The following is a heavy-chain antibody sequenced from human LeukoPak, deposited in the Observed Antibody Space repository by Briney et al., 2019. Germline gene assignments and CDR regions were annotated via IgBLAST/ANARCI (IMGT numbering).Heavy chain of an antibody. J-gene: IGHJ4*02. V-gene: IGHV4-59*08. CDR1: GGSISSYY. CDR2: IYYSGST. CDR3: ARGVYSSPLDY. D-gene: IGHD4-11*01. Sequence: SETLSLTCTVSGGSISSYYWSWIRQPPGKGLEWIGYIYYSGSTNYNPSLKSRVTISVDTSKNQFSLKLSSVTAADTAVYYCARGVYSSPLDYWGQGTLVTVSS.